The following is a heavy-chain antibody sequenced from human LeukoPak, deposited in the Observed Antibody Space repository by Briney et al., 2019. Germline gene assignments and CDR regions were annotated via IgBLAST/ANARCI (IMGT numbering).Heavy chain of an antibody. CDR2: MNPNSGNT. V-gene: IGHV1-8*01. CDR1: GYTFTSYD. D-gene: IGHD1-26*01. CDR3: ARGDGGSYFSSYYYYYGMDV. J-gene: IGHJ6*02. Sequence: ASVKVSCKASGYTFTSYDINWVRQATGQGLEWMGWMNPNSGNTGYARKFQGRVTMTRNTSISTAYMELSSLRSEDTAVYYCARGDGGSYFSSYYYYYGMDVWGQGTTVTVSS.